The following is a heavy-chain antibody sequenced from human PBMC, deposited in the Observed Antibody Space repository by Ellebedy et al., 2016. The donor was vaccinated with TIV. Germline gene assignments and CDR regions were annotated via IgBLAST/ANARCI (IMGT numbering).Heavy chain of an antibody. CDR2: ISYDGSNK. Sequence: GGSLRLXXAASGFTFSSYAMHWVRQAPGKGLEWVAVISYDGSNKYYADSVKGRFTISRDNSKNTLYLQMNSLRAEDTAVYYCARVGGAGVVYYYYYMDVWGKGTTVTVSS. J-gene: IGHJ6*03. CDR1: GFTFSSYA. D-gene: IGHD1-26*01. V-gene: IGHV3-30-3*01. CDR3: ARVGGAGVVYYYYYMDV.